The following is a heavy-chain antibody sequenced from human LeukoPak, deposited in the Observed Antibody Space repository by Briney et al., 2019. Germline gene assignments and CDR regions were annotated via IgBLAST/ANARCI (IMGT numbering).Heavy chain of an antibody. D-gene: IGHD3-3*01. CDR3: AREENYDFWSGYYPYNWFDP. V-gene: IGHV3-30*19. J-gene: IGHJ5*02. Sequence: PGGSLRLSCAASGFTFSSYGMHWVRQAPGKGLEWVAVISYDGSNKYYADSVKGRFTISRDNSKNTLYLQMNSLRAEDTAVYYCAREENYDFWSGYYPYNWFDPWGQGTLVTVSS. CDR1: GFTFSSYG. CDR2: ISYDGSNK.